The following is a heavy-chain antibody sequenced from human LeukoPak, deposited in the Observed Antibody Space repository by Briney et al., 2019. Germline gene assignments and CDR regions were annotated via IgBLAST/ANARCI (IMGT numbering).Heavy chain of an antibody. CDR1: GFTFSSYA. CDR2: ISSSSSYI. D-gene: IGHD3-10*01. V-gene: IGHV3-21*01. Sequence: PGGSLRLSCAASGFTFSSYAMSWVRQAPGKGLEWVSSISSSSSYIFYADSMKGRFTISRDNAKNSLYLQMNSLRAEDTAVYYCARELGELYLDYWGQGALVTVSS. J-gene: IGHJ4*02. CDR3: ARELGELYLDY.